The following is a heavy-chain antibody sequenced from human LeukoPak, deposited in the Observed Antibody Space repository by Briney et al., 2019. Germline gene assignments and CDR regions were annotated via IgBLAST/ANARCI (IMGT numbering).Heavy chain of an antibody. CDR3: AHFGAYYDSSGYINWFDP. D-gene: IGHD3-22*01. V-gene: IGHV2-5*01. CDR2: IYWNDDK. CDR1: GFSLSTSGVG. Sequence: SGPTLVKPTQTLTLTCTFSGFSLSTSGVGVGWIRQPPGKALEWLALIYWNDDKRYSPSLKSRLTITKDTSKNQVVLTMTNMDPXDTATXYCAHFGAYYDSSGYINWFDPWGQGTLVTVSS. J-gene: IGHJ5*02.